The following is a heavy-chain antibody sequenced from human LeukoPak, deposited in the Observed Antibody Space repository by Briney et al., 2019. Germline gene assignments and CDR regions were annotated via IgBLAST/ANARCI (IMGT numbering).Heavy chain of an antibody. D-gene: IGHD5-18*01. Sequence: GGSLRLSCAASGFTVSSYGMHWVRQAPGKGLEWVAVISYDGSNKYYADSVKGRFTISRDNSKNTLYLQMNSLRPEDTAVYYCAKDQGYSYGYVSYWGQGTLVTVSS. CDR1: GFTVSSYG. CDR2: ISYDGSNK. CDR3: AKDQGYSYGYVSY. J-gene: IGHJ4*02. V-gene: IGHV3-30*18.